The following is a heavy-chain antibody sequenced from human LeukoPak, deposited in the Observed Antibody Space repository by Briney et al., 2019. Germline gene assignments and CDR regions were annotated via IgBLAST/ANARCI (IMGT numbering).Heavy chain of an antibody. J-gene: IGHJ5*02. V-gene: IGHV4-31*03. CDR3: ARELVVPTGLGWFDP. D-gene: IGHD2-15*01. CDR2: IYYSGSI. Sequence: PSETLSLTCTVSGGSISSGGYYWSWIRQHPGKGLEWIGYIYYSGSIYYNPSLKSRVTISVDTSKNQFSLKLSSVTAADTAVYYCARELVVPTGLGWFDPWGQGTLVTVSS. CDR1: GGSISSGGYY.